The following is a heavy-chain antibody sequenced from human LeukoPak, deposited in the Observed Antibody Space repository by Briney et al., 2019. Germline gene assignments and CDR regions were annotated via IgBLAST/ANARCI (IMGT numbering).Heavy chain of an antibody. J-gene: IGHJ3*02. D-gene: IGHD1-26*01. V-gene: IGHV3-48*04. CDR1: GFTFSSYS. Sequence: GGSLRLSCAASGFTFSSYSMNWVRQAPGKGLEWVSYISSSSSTIYYADSVKGRFTISRDNAKNSLYLQMNSLRAEDTAVYYCANVEAGGSRDAFDIWGQGTMVTVSS. CDR2: ISSSSSTI. CDR3: ANVEAGGSRDAFDI.